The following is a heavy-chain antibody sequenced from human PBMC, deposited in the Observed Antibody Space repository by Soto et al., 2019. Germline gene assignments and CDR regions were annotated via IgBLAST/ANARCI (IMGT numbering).Heavy chain of an antibody. CDR2: ISAGGSSK. CDR1: GFTFNTYA. CDR3: AKEIAVGDFDFWSASPFDF. D-gene: IGHD3-3*01. V-gene: IGHV3-23*01. J-gene: IGHJ4*02. Sequence: HPXGSLRLSCTASGFTFNTYAMSWVRQAPGKGLDWVSTISAGGSSKYHADSVRGRFTISRDNSKNALYLQMNSLRADDTAVYYCAKEIAVGDFDFWSASPFDFWGQGTLVTVSS.